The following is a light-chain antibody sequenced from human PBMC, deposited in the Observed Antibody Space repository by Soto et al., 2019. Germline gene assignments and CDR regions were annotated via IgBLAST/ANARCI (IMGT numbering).Light chain of an antibody. CDR1: ENIRDF. Sequence: DIQMTQSPSSLSTSVGDRVTITCRASENIRDFVNWYQQKPGKAPNLLIYGASTLQGGVPSRFSGSGSATDFTLTISSLQHEDFATYYCQQTYGTPPTFGRGTKVDIK. CDR2: GAS. J-gene: IGKJ4*01. CDR3: QQTYGTPPT. V-gene: IGKV1-39*01.